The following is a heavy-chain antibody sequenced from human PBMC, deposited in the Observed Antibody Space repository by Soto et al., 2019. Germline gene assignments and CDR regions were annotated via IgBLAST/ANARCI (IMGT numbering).Heavy chain of an antibody. V-gene: IGHV4-59*01. J-gene: IGHJ1*01. D-gene: IGHD6-19*01. CDR3: AATDYNSGLPGWFQH. Sequence: SETLSLTCTVSGGSISSYYWSWIRQSPGKGLEWIGYIYYSGSGGNTNYNPSLRSRVTISLDTSRTQFSLKLSSVTAADTALYYCAATDYNSGLPGWFQHWGQGSLVTVSS. CDR1: GGSISSYY. CDR2: IYYSGSGGNT.